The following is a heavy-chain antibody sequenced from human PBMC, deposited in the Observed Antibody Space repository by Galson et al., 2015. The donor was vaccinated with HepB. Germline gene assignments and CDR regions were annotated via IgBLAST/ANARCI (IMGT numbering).Heavy chain of an antibody. D-gene: IGHD2-21*01. CDR2: ISTYDGDT. J-gene: IGHJ4*02. Sequence: SVKVSCKASDYTFSSYGITWVRQAPGQGFEWMGWISTYDGDTNYARKVQGRVTMTTDTSTSTASMELRTLTSYDTAVYYCARDAYSRDCDWGGIDYWGQGTLVTVSS. CDR1: DYTFSSYG. V-gene: IGHV1-18*01. CDR3: ARDAYSRDCDWGGIDY.